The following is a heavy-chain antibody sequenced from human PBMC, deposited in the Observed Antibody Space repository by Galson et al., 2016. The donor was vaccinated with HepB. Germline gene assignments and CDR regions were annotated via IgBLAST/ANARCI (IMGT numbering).Heavy chain of an antibody. V-gene: IGHV3-11*04. Sequence: SLRLSCAASGFTFSDYYMNWIRQAPGKGLEWISYIGSRSSTIYYADSVKGRFTISRDNAKNSLFLQMNSLRAEDTAVYYCVRGGDTVIGAAFDVWGQGTMVTVSS. CDR2: IGSRSSTI. J-gene: IGHJ3*01. CDR3: VRGGDTVIGAAFDV. CDR1: GFTFSDYY. D-gene: IGHD5-18*01.